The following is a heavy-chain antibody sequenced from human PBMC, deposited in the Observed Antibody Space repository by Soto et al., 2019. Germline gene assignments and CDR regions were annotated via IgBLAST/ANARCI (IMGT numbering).Heavy chain of an antibody. CDR2: VYTSGSP. J-gene: IGHJ5*02. V-gene: IGHV4-4*07. CDR3: ARVTSNWFDP. CDR1: GGSISSYY. Sequence: ETLSLTCTVSGGSISSYYWSWIRQPAGKRLEWLGRVYTSGSPNYNPSLKSRVTMSADTSKNQFFLKLTSVTAADTAVYYCARVTSNWFDPWGQGTLVTVSS.